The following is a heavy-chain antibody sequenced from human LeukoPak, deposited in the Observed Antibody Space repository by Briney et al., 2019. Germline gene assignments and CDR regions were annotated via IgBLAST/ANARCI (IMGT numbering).Heavy chain of an antibody. J-gene: IGHJ3*02. Sequence: GRSLRLSCAASGFTFSSYGMHWVRQAPGKGLEWVAVISYDGSNKYYADSVKGRFTISRDNSKNTLYLQMNSLRAEDTAVYYCAKLYSSGSRDAFDIWGQGTMVTVSS. CDR3: AKLYSSGSRDAFDI. D-gene: IGHD6-19*01. CDR2: ISYDGSNK. CDR1: GFTFSSYG. V-gene: IGHV3-30*18.